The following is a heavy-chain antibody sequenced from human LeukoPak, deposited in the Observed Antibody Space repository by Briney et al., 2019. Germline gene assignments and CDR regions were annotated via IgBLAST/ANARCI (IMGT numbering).Heavy chain of an antibody. CDR2: ISYDGSNK. CDR1: GFTFSSYA. Sequence: PGRSLRLSCAASGFTFSSYAMHWVRQAPGKGLEWVAVISYDGSNKYYADSVKGRFTISRDNSKNTLYLQMNSLRAEDTAVYYCAKDGGYSSSSLDYWGQGTLVTVSS. CDR3: AKDGGYSSSSLDY. D-gene: IGHD6-6*01. V-gene: IGHV3-30-3*01. J-gene: IGHJ4*02.